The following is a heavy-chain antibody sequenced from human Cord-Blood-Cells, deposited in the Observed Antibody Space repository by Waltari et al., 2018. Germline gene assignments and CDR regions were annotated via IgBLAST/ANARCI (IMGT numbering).Heavy chain of an antibody. CDR3: AMDGMDV. J-gene: IGHJ6*02. CDR1: GGTFSSYA. CDR2: IIPIFGTA. Sequence: QVQLVQSGAEVKKPGSSVKVSCMASGGTFSSYALSWVRQAPGQGLEWMGGIIPIFGTANYAQKFQCRVTITADESTSTAYMKLSSLRSEDTAVDYCAMDGMDVWGQGTTVTVSS. V-gene: IGHV1-69*01.